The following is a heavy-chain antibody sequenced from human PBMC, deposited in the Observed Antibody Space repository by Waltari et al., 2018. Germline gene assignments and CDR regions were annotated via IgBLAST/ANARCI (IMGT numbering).Heavy chain of an antibody. J-gene: IGHJ4*02. Sequence: QVHLVLSGPEVKEPGASVRVSCKASGYTFTNHGITWVRQAPGQGLEWVGWISPYNSNTNYAQKFQDRVTRTIDTSTETTYLELRSLRSDDTAVYYCARDRDYYGSGISDYWAQGTLVTVSS. V-gene: IGHV1-18*01. D-gene: IGHD3-10*01. CDR2: ISPYNSNT. CDR3: ARDRDYYGSGISDY. CDR1: GYTFTNHG.